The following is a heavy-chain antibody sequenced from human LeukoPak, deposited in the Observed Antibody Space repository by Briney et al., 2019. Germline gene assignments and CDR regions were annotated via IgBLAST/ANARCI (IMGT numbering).Heavy chain of an antibody. D-gene: IGHD3-10*01. CDR3: AKVGWFGELFIPFDY. J-gene: IGHJ4*02. CDR1: GFTFSSYG. V-gene: IGHV3-33*06. CDR2: IWYDGSNK. Sequence: PGRSLRLSCAASGFTFSSYGMHWVRQAPGKGLEWVAVIWYDGSNKYYADSVKGRFTISRDNSKNTLYLQMNSLRAEDTAVYYCAKVGWFGELFIPFDYWGQGTLVTVSS.